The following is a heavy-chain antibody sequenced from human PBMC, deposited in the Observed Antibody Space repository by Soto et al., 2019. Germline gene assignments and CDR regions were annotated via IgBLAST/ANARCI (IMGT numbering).Heavy chain of an antibody. Sequence: SETLSLTCAVSGVSLTSGNWWTWVRQSPQRGLEYIGEIFHDGAANYYPSFERRVAMSVDTSRNQFSLKLTSVTAADTAVYFCARLVYDTRLNYMYFDFWGPGTLVTVSS. V-gene: IGHV4-4*02. CDR1: GVSLTSGNW. D-gene: IGHD3-10*01. CDR2: IFHDGAA. CDR3: ARLVYDTRLNYMYFDF. J-gene: IGHJ4*02.